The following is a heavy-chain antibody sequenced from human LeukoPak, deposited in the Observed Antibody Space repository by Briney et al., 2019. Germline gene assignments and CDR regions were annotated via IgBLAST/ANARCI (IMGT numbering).Heavy chain of an antibody. CDR3: ARLGGWAYRDYLQEAFDY. J-gene: IGHJ4*02. CDR1: GYTFTNLG. V-gene: IGHV1-18*01. D-gene: IGHD4-17*01. CDR2: ISPYNGNT. Sequence: GASVKVSCKASGYTFTNLGISWVRQAPGQGLEWMGWISPYNGNTNYAQKVQGRVTMTTDTSTSTVYMELRSLRSDDTAVYYCARLGGWAYRDYLQEAFDYWGQGTLVTVSS.